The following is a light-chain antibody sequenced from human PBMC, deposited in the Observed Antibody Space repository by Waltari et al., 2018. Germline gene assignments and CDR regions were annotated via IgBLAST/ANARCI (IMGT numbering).Light chain of an antibody. CDR3: QQRSNWYT. CDR2: GAS. Sequence: EIVLTQSPATLSLSPGERATLSCRASQSVSSYLAWYQQKPGQAPRLLIYGASNRATGIPARFSGGGSGTDFTLTISSLEPEDFAVYYCQQRSNWYTFGQGTKLEI. J-gene: IGKJ2*01. V-gene: IGKV3-11*01. CDR1: QSVSSY.